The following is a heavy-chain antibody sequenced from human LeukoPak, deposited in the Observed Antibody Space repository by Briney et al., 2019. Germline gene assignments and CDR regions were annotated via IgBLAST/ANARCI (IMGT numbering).Heavy chain of an antibody. CDR2: INTNTGNP. V-gene: IGHV7-4-1*02. Sequence: ASVKVSCKASGYTFTSYAMNWVRQAPGQGLEWMGWINTNTGNPTYAQGFTGRFVFSLDTSVSTAYLQISSLKAEVTAVYYCARDGFYHYYDSSGYYSFDYWGQGTLVTVSS. CDR1: GYTFTSYA. D-gene: IGHD3-22*01. J-gene: IGHJ4*02. CDR3: ARDGFYHYYDSSGYYSFDY.